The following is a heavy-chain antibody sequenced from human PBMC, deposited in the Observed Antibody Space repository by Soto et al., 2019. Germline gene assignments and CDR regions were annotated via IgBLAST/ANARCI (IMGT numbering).Heavy chain of an antibody. J-gene: IGHJ4*02. CDR1: GFTFTTHA. V-gene: IGHV1-3*01. CDR2: INAGNGNT. Sequence: EASVKVSCKTSGFTFTTHAIHWVRQAPGQSLEWMGWINAGNGNTKYSQRFQDRVTITRDTSASTAYMELSSLRSEDRAVYYCARRNSSGPIDHWGQGTLVTVSS. D-gene: IGHD3-22*01. CDR3: ARRNSSGPIDH.